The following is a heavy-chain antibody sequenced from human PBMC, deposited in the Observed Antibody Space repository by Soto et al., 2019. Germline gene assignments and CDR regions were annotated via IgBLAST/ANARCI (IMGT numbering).Heavy chain of an antibody. V-gene: IGHV4-4*02. D-gene: IGHD3-10*01. Sequence: SETLSLPGAVSGCSIRSSNWWSWVRQPPGKGLEWIGEVYHSGSTNYNPSLKSRVTISVDKSKNQFSLNLNSVNAADTAVYYCARDSRGAYYYYGMDVWGQGTTVTVSS. CDR1: GCSIRSSNW. CDR2: VYHSGST. CDR3: ARDSRGAYYYYGMDV. J-gene: IGHJ6*02.